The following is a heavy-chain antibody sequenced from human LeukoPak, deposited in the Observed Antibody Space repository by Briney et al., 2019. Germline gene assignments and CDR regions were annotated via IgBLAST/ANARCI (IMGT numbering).Heavy chain of an antibody. V-gene: IGHV3-9*03. CDR1: GFIFDDYA. J-gene: IGHJ4*02. CDR2: ISWNSDSI. D-gene: IGHD3-3*01. Sequence: KPGGSLRLSCAASGFIFDDYAMHWVRQTPGKGLEWVSGISWNSDSIVYADSVKGRFTISRDNAKNSLYLQMNSLRSEDMALYYCVKDKTDFWSGYFDYWGQGTLVTVSS. CDR3: VKDKTDFWSGYFDY.